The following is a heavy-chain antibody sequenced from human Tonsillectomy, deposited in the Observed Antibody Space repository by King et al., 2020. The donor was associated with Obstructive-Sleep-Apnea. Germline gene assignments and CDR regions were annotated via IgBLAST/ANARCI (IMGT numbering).Heavy chain of an antibody. V-gene: IGHV5-10-1*01. CDR1: GYSFTSYG. J-gene: IGHJ6*02. D-gene: IGHD3-10*01. CDR3: AGLVNTMVRGVIPLGMDV. CDR2: IDPSDSYT. Sequence: VQLVESGAEVKKPGESLRISCKGSGYSFTSYGISWVRQMPGKGLEWMGRIDPSDSYTNYSPSFQGHVTISADKSISTAYLQWSSLKASDTAMYYCAGLVNTMVRGVIPLGMDVWGQGTTVTVSS.